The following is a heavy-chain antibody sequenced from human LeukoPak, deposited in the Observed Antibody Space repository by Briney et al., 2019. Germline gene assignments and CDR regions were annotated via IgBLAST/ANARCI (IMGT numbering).Heavy chain of an antibody. J-gene: IGHJ4*02. Sequence: ASVKVSCKASGYTFSDFYIHWVRQAPGQGLEYVGWITPKSGDTYTPQRFQGRVTMTRDASISTAYMELSSLGSDDTAVYFCARVRLADERAWAYWGQGTLVTVSS. CDR2: ITPKSGDT. CDR3: ARVRLADERAWAY. CDR1: GYTFSDFY. D-gene: IGHD3-3*02. V-gene: IGHV1-2*02.